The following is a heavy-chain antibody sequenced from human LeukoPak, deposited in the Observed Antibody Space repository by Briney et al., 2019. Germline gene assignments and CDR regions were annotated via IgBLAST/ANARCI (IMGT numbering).Heavy chain of an antibody. CDR3: ARDGPAYTSRWYDYYYGLDV. J-gene: IGHJ6*02. Sequence: SETLSLTRTVSGDSIGSYFWSWIRQSPGKGLEWIGHIYHSGSTNYNPSLNSRVTISIDTSKNQFSLKLTSVTSADTDVYYCARDGPAYTSRWYDYYYGLDVWGQGTTVTVSS. CDR2: IYHSGST. V-gene: IGHV4-59*01. CDR1: GDSIGSYF. D-gene: IGHD2-2*01.